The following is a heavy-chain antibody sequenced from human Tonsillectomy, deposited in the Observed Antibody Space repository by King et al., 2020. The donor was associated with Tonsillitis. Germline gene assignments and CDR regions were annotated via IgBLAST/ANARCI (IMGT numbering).Heavy chain of an antibody. V-gene: IGHV3-7*01. CDR2: IKPDGSEE. J-gene: IGHJ4*02. Sequence: VQLVESGGGLVQPGGSLRLSCTASGFTFSSYWMSWVRQAPGKGLEYVANIKPDGSEENYVDSVKGRFTISRDNAKKSLYLQMHSLRAEDTAVYYCARDGRLLFYWGQGTLVTVSS. CDR1: GFTFSSYW. D-gene: IGHD1-26*01. CDR3: ARDGRLLFY.